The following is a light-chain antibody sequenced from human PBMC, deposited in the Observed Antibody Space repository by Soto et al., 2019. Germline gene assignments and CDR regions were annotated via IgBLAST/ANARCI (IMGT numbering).Light chain of an antibody. CDR1: QSISSW. J-gene: IGKJ1*01. Sequence: DIQMTQSTSTLSASVGERVTITCRASQSISSWLAWYQQKPGKAPKLLIYKASSLESGVPSRFSGSGSGTEFTLTISSLQPDDFATYYCQQYRTFGQGTKV. V-gene: IGKV1-5*03. CDR2: KAS. CDR3: QQYRT.